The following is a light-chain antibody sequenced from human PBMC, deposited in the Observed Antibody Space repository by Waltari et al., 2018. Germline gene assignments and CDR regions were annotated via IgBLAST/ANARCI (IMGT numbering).Light chain of an antibody. CDR2: EVS. Sequence: QSALTQPASVSGSPGQSITISSSGPHSDVGAYDFVSWYQQHPGKAPHLIIYEVSNRPSGISNRFSASKSGNTASLTISGLQAEDEADYYCSSYTTSSAPGVFGTGTRVTVL. CDR3: SSYTTSSAPGV. J-gene: IGLJ1*01. CDR1: HSDVGAYDF. V-gene: IGLV2-14*01.